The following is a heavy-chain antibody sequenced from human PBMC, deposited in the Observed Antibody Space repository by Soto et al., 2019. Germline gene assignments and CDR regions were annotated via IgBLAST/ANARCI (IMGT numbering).Heavy chain of an antibody. CDR3: ASSHMITFGGLIGPFDY. CDR1: GGTFSSYT. V-gene: IGHV1-69*02. CDR2: IIPILGIA. J-gene: IGHJ4*02. Sequence: SVKVSCKASGGTFSSYTISWVRQAPGQGLEWMGRIIPILGIANYAQKFQGRVTITADKSTSTAYMELSSLRSEDTAVYYCASSHMITFGGLIGPFDYCGQGTLVTVSS. D-gene: IGHD3-16*02.